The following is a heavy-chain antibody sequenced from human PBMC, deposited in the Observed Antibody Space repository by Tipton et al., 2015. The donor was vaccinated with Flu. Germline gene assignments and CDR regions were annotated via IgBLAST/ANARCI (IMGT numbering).Heavy chain of an antibody. CDR3: AKEGIVVVPAAIRLGEVDY. CDR1: GFTFSSYA. CDR2: ISGSGGST. Sequence: SLRLSCAASGFTFSSYAMSWVRQAPGKGLEWVSAISGSGGSTYYADSVKGRFTISRDNSKNTLYLQMNSLRAEDTAVYYCAKEGIVVVPAAIRLGEVDYWGQGTLVTVSS. D-gene: IGHD2-2*02. V-gene: IGHV3-23*01. J-gene: IGHJ4*02.